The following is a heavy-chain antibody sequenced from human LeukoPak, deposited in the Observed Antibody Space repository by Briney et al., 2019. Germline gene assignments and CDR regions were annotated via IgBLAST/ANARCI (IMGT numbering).Heavy chain of an antibody. CDR2: ISGSGGNT. D-gene: IGHD6-6*01. J-gene: IGHJ4*02. Sequence: GGSLRLSCAASGFTFSTYAMSWVRQAPGQGLEWVSGISGSGGNTYYADTVKGRFTISRDNSYNTLYLQMNSLGAEDTAVYYCAKGGKYSGSGSPDYWGQGTLVTVSS. V-gene: IGHV3-23*01. CDR1: GFTFSTYA. CDR3: AKGGKYSGSGSPDY.